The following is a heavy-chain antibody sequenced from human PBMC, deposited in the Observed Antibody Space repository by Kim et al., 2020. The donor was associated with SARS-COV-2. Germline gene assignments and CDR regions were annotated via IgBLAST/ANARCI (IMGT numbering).Heavy chain of an antibody. Sequence: GGSLRLSCAASGFTFSSYSMNWVRQAPGKGLEWVSYISSSSTIYYADSVKGRFTISRDNAKNSLYLQMNSLRDEDTAVYYFAREGACITMIVVFHYFDYWGQGTLVTVSS. CDR2: ISSSSTI. D-gene: IGHD3-22*01. CDR1: GFTFSSYS. J-gene: IGHJ4*02. V-gene: IGHV3-48*02. CDR3: AREGACITMIVVFHYFDY.